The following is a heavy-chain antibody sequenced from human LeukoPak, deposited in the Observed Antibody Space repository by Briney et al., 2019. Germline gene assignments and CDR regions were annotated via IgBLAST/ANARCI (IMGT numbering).Heavy chain of an antibody. Sequence: PSETLSLTCTVSGGSISSYYWSWIRQPPGKGLEWIGEINHSGSTNYNPSLKSRVTISVDTSKNQFSLKLSSVTAADTAVYYCARNSVVVAAMYYFDYWGQGTLVTVSS. D-gene: IGHD2-15*01. J-gene: IGHJ4*02. CDR3: ARNSVVVAAMYYFDY. CDR1: GGSISSYY. V-gene: IGHV4-34*01. CDR2: INHSGST.